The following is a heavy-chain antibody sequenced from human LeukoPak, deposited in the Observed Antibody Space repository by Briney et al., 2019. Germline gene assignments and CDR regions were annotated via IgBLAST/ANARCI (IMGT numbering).Heavy chain of an antibody. CDR2: IYYSGST. D-gene: IGHD3-22*01. CDR3: ARRYSSGYFDY. Sequence: SETLSLTCTVSGGSISSGDYYWSWISQPPGKGLEWIVYIYYSGSTYYNTPLKSRVTISVVTSKNHFSLKLSSVTAADTAVYYCARRYSSGYFDYWGQGTLVTVSS. J-gene: IGHJ4*02. V-gene: IGHV4-30-4*01. CDR1: GGSISSGDYY.